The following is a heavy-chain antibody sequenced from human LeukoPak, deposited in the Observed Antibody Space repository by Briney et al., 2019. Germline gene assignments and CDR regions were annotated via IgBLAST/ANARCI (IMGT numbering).Heavy chain of an antibody. V-gene: IGHV3-21*01. Sequence: TGGSLRLSCAASGFTFSSYSMNWVRQAPGKGLEWVSSISSSSSYIHYAASVKGRFTISRDNAKNSLYLQMNRLRAEDTAVYYCARERQLERLAFGKEGSAFDYWGQGTLITVSS. CDR1: GFTFSSYS. CDR2: ISSSSSYI. D-gene: IGHD1-1*01. J-gene: IGHJ4*02. CDR3: ARERQLERLAFGKEGSAFDY.